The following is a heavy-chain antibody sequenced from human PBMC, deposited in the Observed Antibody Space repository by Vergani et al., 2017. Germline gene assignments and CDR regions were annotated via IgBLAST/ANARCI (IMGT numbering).Heavy chain of an antibody. CDR2: INHSGST. V-gene: IGHV4-34*01. J-gene: IGHJ6*03. CDR3: ATSRPYYDFWSGYYRRNSYMDV. CDR1: GGSFSGYY. Sequence: QVQLQQWGAGLLKPSETLSLTCAVYGGSFSGYYWSWIRQPPGKGLEWIGEINHSGSTNYNPSLKSRVTISVDTSKHQFSLKLSSVTAADTAVYYCATSRPYYDFWSGYYRRNSYMDVWGKGTTVTVSS. D-gene: IGHD3-3*01.